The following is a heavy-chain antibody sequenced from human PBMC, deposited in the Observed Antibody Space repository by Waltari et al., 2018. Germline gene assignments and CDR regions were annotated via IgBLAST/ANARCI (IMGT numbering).Heavy chain of an antibody. D-gene: IGHD1-20*01. CDR3: ARITDVGSGAFEI. CDR2: INPSCCGT. J-gene: IGHJ3*02. Sequence: QVQLVQSGAEVKKPGASVKVSCKASGYTFTGYYMHWVRQAPGQGLEWMGWINPSCCGTNYAQKFQGRVTMTRDTSISTAYMELSRLRSYDTAVYYCARITDVGSGAFEIWGQGTMVTVSS. CDR1: GYTFTGYY. V-gene: IGHV1-2*02.